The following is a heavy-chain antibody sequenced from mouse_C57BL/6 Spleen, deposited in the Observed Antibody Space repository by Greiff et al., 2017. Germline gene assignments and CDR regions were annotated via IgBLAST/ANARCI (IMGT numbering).Heavy chain of an antibody. J-gene: IGHJ2*01. V-gene: IGHV1-82*01. D-gene: IGHD1-1*01. CDR1: GYAFSSSW. Sequence: QVQLKESGPELVKPGASVKISCKASGYAFSSSWMNWVKQRPGKGLEWIGRIYPGDGDTNYNGKFKGKATLTADKSSSTAYMQLSSLTSEDSAVYFCARPTVVAPYYFDYWGQGTTLTVSS. CDR2: IYPGDGDT. CDR3: ARPTVVAPYYFDY.